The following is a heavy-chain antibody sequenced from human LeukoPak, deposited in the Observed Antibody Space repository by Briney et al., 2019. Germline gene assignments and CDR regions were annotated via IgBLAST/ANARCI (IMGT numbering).Heavy chain of an antibody. CDR1: GGSFSGYY. CDR2: INHSGST. V-gene: IGHV4-34*01. CDR3: ARAYSSSWFNWFDP. J-gene: IGHJ5*02. Sequence: PSETLSLTCAVYGGSFSGYYWSWIRQPPGKGLEWIGEINHSGSTNYNPSLKSRVTMSVDTSKNQFSLKLSSVTAADTAVYYCARAYSSSWFNWFDPWGQGTLVTVSS. D-gene: IGHD6-13*01.